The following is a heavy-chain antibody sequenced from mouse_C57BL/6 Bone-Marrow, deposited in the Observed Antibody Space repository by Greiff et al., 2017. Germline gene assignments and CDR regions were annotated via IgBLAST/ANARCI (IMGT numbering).Heavy chain of an antibody. D-gene: IGHD2-4*01. V-gene: IGHV5-4*01. Sequence: DVMLLESGGGLVKPGGSLKLSCAASGFTFSSYAMSWVRQTPEKRLEWVATISDGGSYTYYPDNVKGRFTISRDNAKNNLYLQMSHLKSEDTAMYYCAREGYDYDGGHFDYWGQGTTLTVSS. CDR1: GFTFSSYA. J-gene: IGHJ2*01. CDR3: AREGYDYDGGHFDY. CDR2: ISDGGSYT.